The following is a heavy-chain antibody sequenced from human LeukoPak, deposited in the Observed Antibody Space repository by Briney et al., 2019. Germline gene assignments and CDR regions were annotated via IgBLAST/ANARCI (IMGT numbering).Heavy chain of an antibody. CDR2: ISWNSGSK. V-gene: IGHV3-9*01. J-gene: IGHJ4*02. D-gene: IGHD1-26*01. Sequence: PGGSLRLSCVGSRFIFDDYAMHWVRQAPGKGLEWVSGISWNSGSKGYADSVKGRFTISRDNAKNSLYLQMNSLRPEDTAFYYCAKVPGPYSGSSYFDYWGQGTLVTVSS. CDR3: AKVPGPYSGSSYFDY. CDR1: RFIFDDYA.